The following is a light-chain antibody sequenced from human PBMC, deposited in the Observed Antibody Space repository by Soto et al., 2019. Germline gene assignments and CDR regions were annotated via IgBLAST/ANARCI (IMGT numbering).Light chain of an antibody. CDR1: QSVSSN. CDR3: QQYNNWPYT. CDR2: DAS. Sequence: EIVMTQSPATLSVSPGERATLSCRASQSVSSNLAWYQQKPGQAPRLLIYDASTRATGIPARFSGSGSGTEFTLTISSLPSEDLAVYYCQQYNNWPYTFGQGTKLEIK. J-gene: IGKJ2*01. V-gene: IGKV3-15*01.